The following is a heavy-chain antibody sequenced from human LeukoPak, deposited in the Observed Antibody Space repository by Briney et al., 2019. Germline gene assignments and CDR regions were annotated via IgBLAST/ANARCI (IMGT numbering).Heavy chain of an antibody. D-gene: IGHD3-10*01. V-gene: IGHV1-18*01. CDR3: VRERQYGSGSYNY. CDR1: GGTFSSYA. Sequence: ASVKVSCKASGGTFSSYAISWVRQAPGQGLEWMGWISAFNGNTDYAQKLQGRVTMTTDTSTSTAYMELRSLRSDDTAVYYCVRERQYGSGSYNYWGQGTLVTVSS. CDR2: ISAFNGNT. J-gene: IGHJ4*02.